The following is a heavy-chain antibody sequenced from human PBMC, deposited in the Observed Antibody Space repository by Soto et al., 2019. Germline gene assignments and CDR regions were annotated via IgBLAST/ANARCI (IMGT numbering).Heavy chain of an antibody. J-gene: IGHJ5*02. D-gene: IGHD6-19*01. V-gene: IGHV1-69*06. Sequence: QVQLVQSGAEVKKPGLSVKVACKASGDTFSSYGISWVRQAPGQGLEFMGGIIPKLGTTNYAQKFRGRVTIPADKSTSSAYIAVTSLRSEDTPVYYCARASSRGWYNSFYPWVQVTLVTVSS. CDR3: ARASSRGWYNSFYP. CDR2: IIPKLGTT. CDR1: GDTFSSYG.